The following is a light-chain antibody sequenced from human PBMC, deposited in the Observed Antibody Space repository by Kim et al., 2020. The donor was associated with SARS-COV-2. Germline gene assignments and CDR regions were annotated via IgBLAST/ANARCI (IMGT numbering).Light chain of an antibody. Sequence: APGKKGRINCGGNNSGSKSVRGYQQKPGQAPVLVIYYDSDRPSGIPERFSGSNSGNTATLTISRVEAGDEADYYCQVWDSSSDHRVFGGGTKVTVL. V-gene: IGLV3-21*04. CDR2: YDS. CDR1: NSGSKS. J-gene: IGLJ3*02. CDR3: QVWDSSSDHRV.